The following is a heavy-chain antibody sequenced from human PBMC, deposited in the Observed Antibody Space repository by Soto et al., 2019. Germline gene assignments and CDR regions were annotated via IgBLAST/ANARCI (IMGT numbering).Heavy chain of an antibody. V-gene: IGHV3-13*05. Sequence: ESGGGLVQPGGSLRLSCEASGFTFRNYDMHWVRQGTGKGLEWVSGISAAGDPDYADSVEGRFTISRENAQNSFFLQMNSLRVGDTAVYYCVRTDRDFYGLDVWAQGTTVIVSS. CDR2: ISAAGDP. CDR1: GFTFRNYD. J-gene: IGHJ6*02. CDR3: VRTDRDFYGLDV.